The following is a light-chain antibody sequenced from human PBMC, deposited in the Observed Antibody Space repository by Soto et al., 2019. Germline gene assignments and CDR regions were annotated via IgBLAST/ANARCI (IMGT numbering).Light chain of an antibody. J-gene: IGKJ2*01. Sequence: DIQMTQSPSSLSASVGDRVTITCRASQNINNYLHWYQQKPGKAPKLLIYAASNLQSWVPSRFSGGGSGTDFTLTSSSLQPEDFATYYCQQSYSTPRNTFGQGTKLEIK. CDR1: QNINNY. CDR3: QQSYSTPRNT. V-gene: IGKV1-39*01. CDR2: AAS.